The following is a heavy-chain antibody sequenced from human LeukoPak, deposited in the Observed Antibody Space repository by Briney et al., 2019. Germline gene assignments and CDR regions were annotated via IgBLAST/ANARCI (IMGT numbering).Heavy chain of an antibody. CDR1: GGSFSGYY. J-gene: IGHJ3*02. Sequence: SETLSLTCAVYGGSFSGYYWSWIRQPPGKGLEWIGEINHSGSTNYNPSLKSRVTISVDTSKNQFSLKLSSVTAADTAVYYCASEHPNYDFWSDAFDIWGQGTMVTVSS. V-gene: IGHV4-34*01. D-gene: IGHD3-3*01. CDR2: INHSGST. CDR3: ASEHPNYDFWSDAFDI.